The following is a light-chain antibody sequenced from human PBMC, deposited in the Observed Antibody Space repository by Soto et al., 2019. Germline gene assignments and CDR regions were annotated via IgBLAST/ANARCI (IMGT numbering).Light chain of an antibody. CDR3: QQYSAYPLS. V-gene: IGKV1-33*01. CDR1: QHINNY. CDR2: DAS. Sequence: DIQMTQSPSSLSASVGDRVTITCQAGQHINNYLNWFQQKPGKPPKLLIYDASKLQTGVPSRFSGSGSGTDFTFTISSLQPEDIATYYCQQYSAYPLSFGGGTKVEIK. J-gene: IGKJ4*01.